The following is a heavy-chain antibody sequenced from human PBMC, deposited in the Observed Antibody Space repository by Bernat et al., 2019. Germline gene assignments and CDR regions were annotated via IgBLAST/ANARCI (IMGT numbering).Heavy chain of an antibody. CDR1: GGSFSGYY. D-gene: IGHD3-22*01. CDR3: ARGRRYYDSSGAVFDY. J-gene: IGHJ4*02. V-gene: IGHV4-34*01. Sequence: QVQLQQWGAGLLKPSETLSLTCAVYGGSFSGYYWSWIRQPPGKGLEWIGEINHSGSTNYNPSLKSRVTISVDTSKNQFSLKLSSVTAADTAVYYCARGRRYYDSSGAVFDYWGQGTLVTVSS. CDR2: INHSGST.